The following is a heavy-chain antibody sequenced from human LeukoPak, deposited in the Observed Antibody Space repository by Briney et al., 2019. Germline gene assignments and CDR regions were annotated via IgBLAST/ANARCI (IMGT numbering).Heavy chain of an antibody. CDR3: ARDRLYYYYMDV. Sequence: TLSLTCTVSGGSISSGDSCWTWIRQPPGKGLEWIGYIYHSGRTYYNPSLKSRVTISVDRSKNQFSLKLSSMTAADTAVYYCARDRLYYYYMDVWGKGTTVTVSS. V-gene: IGHV4-30-2*01. CDR2: IYHSGRT. J-gene: IGHJ6*03. CDR1: GGSISSGDSC.